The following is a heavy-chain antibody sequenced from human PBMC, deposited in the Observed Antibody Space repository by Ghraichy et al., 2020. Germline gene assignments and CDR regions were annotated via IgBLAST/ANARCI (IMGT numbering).Heavy chain of an antibody. J-gene: IGHJ2*01. V-gene: IGHV3-11*01. CDR1: GFTFSDYY. D-gene: IGHD6-19*01. CDR2: ITSGNII. CDR3: ARVPLVVAGTGPNWYFDL. Sequence: GGSLRLSCAASGFTFSDYYMSWIRQAPGKGLEWVSYITSGNIIYYTDSVKGRFTISRDNAKNSLYLQMNSLRAEDTAVYYCARVPLVVAGTGPNWYFDLWGRGTLVTVSS.